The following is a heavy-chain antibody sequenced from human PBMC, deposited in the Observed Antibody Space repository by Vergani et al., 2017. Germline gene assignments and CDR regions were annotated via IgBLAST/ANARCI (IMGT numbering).Heavy chain of an antibody. CDR2: ISAYNGNT. V-gene: IGHV1-18*01. J-gene: IGHJ3*02. Sequence: QVQLVQSGAEVKKPGASVKVSCKASGYTFTSYGISWVRQAPGQGLEWMGWISAYNGNTNYAQKLQGRVTMTTDTSTSTAYMELRSLRSDDTAVYYCASDRLLNCSSTSCYSDAFDIWGQGTMVTVSS. CDR3: ASDRLLNCSSTSCYSDAFDI. CDR1: GYTFTSYG. D-gene: IGHD2-2*01.